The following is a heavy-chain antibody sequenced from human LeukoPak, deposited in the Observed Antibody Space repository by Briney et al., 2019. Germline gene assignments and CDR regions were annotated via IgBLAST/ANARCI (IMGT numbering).Heavy chain of an antibody. Sequence: ASVKVSCKASGYTFTGYYMHWVRQAPGHGLEWMGWINPNSGGTNYAQKFQGRVTMTRDTSISTAYMELSRLRSDDTAVYYCARGNYDFWSGYHTNWFDPWGQGTLVTVSS. CDR1: GYTFTGYY. CDR2: INPNSGGT. J-gene: IGHJ5*02. V-gene: IGHV1-2*02. CDR3: ARGNYDFWSGYHTNWFDP. D-gene: IGHD3-3*01.